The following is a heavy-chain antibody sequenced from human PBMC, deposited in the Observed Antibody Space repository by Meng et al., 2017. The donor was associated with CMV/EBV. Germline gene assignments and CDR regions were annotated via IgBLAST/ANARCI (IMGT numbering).Heavy chain of an antibody. J-gene: IGHJ6*02. Sequence: EGSLRLSCAASGFTFSGSAMHWVRQASGKGLEWVGRIRSKANSYATAYAASVKGRFTISRDDSKDTAYLQMNSLKTEDTAVYYCTRASFSRYCSSTSCYYGMDVWGQGTTVTVSS. CDR3: TRASFSRYCSSTSCYYGMDV. CDR2: IRSKANSYAT. CDR1: GFTFSGSA. D-gene: IGHD2-2*01. V-gene: IGHV3-73*01.